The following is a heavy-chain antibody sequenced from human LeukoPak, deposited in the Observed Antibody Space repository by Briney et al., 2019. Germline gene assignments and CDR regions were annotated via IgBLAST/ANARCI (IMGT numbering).Heavy chain of an antibody. V-gene: IGHV3-30*18. CDR2: ISYDGSNK. CDR1: GFTFSNFA. J-gene: IGHJ4*02. Sequence: GGSLRLSCAASGFTFSNFAMSWVRQAPGKGLEWVAVISYDGSNKYYADSVKGRFTISRDNSKNTLYLQMNSLRAEDTGVYHCAKVMEDRYDGGWDYWGQGTLVTVSS. CDR3: AKVMEDRYDGGWDY. D-gene: IGHD6-19*01.